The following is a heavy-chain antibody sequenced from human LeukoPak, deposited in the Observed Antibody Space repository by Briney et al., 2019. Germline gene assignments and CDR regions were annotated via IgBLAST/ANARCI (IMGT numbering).Heavy chain of an antibody. CDR1: GFTFSSHS. D-gene: IGHD2-15*01. CDR3: ARGWTQDAFDI. CDR2: ISGSSSFI. J-gene: IGHJ3*02. Sequence: GGSLRLSCAASGFTFSSHSLNWVRRAPGKGLEWISSISGSSSFIYYAGSVKGRFTISRDNAKASVYLQMNSLRAEDTAVYYCARGWTQDAFDIWGQGTMVTVSS. V-gene: IGHV3-21*01.